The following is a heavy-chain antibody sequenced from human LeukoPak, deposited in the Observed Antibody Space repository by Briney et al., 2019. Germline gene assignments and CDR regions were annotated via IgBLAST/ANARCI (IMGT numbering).Heavy chain of an antibody. J-gene: IGHJ5*02. V-gene: IGHV4-4*07. CDR1: GGSISSYY. D-gene: IGHD6-13*01. Sequence: SETLSLTCTVSGGSISSYYWSWIRQPAGKGLEWIGRIYTSGSTNYSPSLKSRVTMPVDTSKNQFSLTLSSVTAADTAVYYCAREVAAAGTRWFDPWGQGTLVTVSS. CDR3: AREVAAAGTRWFDP. CDR2: IYTSGST.